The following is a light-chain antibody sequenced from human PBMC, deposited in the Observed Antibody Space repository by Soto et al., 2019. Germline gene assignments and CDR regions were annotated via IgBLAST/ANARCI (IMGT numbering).Light chain of an antibody. V-gene: IGKV3-20*01. CDR2: GAS. J-gene: IGKJ4*01. CDR1: QSVSSTF. CDR3: QHYGSSPPLP. Sequence: EFVLTQSPGTLSLSPGERATLSCRASQSVSSTFLAWYQQKPGQPPRLLIYGASTRGTGIPDRFSGSGSGTAFTPTISSLEPEDFVVYYYQHYGSSPPLPFGGGTKVEIK.